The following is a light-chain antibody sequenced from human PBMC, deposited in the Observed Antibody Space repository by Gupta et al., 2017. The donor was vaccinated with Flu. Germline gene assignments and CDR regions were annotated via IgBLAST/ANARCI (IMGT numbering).Light chain of an antibody. Sequence: VLTQSPATLSLSPGDSATLSCRASQSVTTFLAWYQQKHGQSPRLLIYDSNKRATGIPGRFSDSGSGTDFTLTISNLEPEDFAVYYCQQRANWRLIFGGGTRVEIK. CDR1: QSVTTF. CDR2: DSN. V-gene: IGKV3-11*01. CDR3: QQRANWRLI. J-gene: IGKJ4*01.